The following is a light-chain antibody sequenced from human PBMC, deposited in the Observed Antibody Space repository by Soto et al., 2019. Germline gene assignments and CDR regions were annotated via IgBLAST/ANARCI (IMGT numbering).Light chain of an antibody. Sequence: DIQMTLSPSTLSASVGDRVTITCRASQSISSWLAWYQQKPGKAPKLLIYDASSLESGVPSRFSGSGSGTEFTLTISSLQPDDFATYYCQQYNSYWWTFGQGTKVDIK. V-gene: IGKV1-5*01. CDR2: DAS. J-gene: IGKJ1*01. CDR3: QQYNSYWWT. CDR1: QSISSW.